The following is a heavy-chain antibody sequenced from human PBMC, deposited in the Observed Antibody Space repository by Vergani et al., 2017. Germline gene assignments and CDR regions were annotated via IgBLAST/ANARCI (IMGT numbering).Heavy chain of an antibody. D-gene: IGHD2-21*02. J-gene: IGHJ5*02. V-gene: IGHV3-30-3*01. CDR1: GFTFSSYA. CDR2: ISYDGSNK. Sequence: VQLLESGGNLVQPGGSLRLSCTASGFTFSSYAMHWVRQAPGKGLEWVAVISYDGSNKYYADSVKGRFTISRDNSKNTLYLQMNSLRAEDTAVYYCAKDRRGNWLLFRPNWFDPWGQGTLVTVSS. CDR3: AKDRRGNWLLFRPNWFDP.